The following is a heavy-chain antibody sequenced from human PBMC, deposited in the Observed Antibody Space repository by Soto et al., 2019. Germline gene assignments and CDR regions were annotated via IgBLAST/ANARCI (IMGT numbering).Heavy chain of an antibody. CDR2: IIPIFGTA. CDR1: GGTFSSYA. CDR3: ARIRGPLLYTYYYYGMDV. V-gene: IGHV1-69*13. Sequence: ASVKVSCKASGGTFSSYAISWVRQAPGQGLEWMGWIIPIFGTANYAQKFQGRVTITADESTSTAYMELSSLRSEDTAVYYCARIRGPLLYTYYYYGMDVGGQGTTVTVSS. J-gene: IGHJ6*02. D-gene: IGHD2-2*02.